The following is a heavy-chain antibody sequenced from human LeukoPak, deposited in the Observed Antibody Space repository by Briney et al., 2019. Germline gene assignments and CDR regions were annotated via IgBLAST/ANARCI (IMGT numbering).Heavy chain of an antibody. D-gene: IGHD6-13*01. CDR2: MNPNSGNT. CDR3: AREVSGSSSWVYGMDV. V-gene: IGHV1-8*01. J-gene: IGHJ6*02. Sequence: APVNVSCKASGYTFTSYDINWVRQATGQGLEWMGWMNPNSGNTGYAQKFQGRVTMTRNTSISTAYMELSSLRSEDTAVYYCAREVSGSSSWVYGMDVWGQGTTVTVSS. CDR1: GYTFTSYD.